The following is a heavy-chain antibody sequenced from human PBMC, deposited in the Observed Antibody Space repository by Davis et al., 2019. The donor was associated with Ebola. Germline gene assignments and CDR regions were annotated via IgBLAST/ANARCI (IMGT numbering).Heavy chain of an antibody. CDR3: ARLPGAGGFDY. D-gene: IGHD3-10*01. Sequence: SETLSLTCTVSGGSISSGSYYWGWIRQPPGKGLEWIGSIYYSGSTYYNPSLKSRVTISVDTSKNQFSLKLSSVTAADTAVYYCARLPGAGGFDYWGQGTLVTVSS. CDR2: IYYSGST. CDR1: GGSISSGSYY. J-gene: IGHJ4*02. V-gene: IGHV4-39*01.